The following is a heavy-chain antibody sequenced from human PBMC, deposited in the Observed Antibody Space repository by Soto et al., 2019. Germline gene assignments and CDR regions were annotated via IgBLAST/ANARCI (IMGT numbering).Heavy chain of an antibody. Sequence: ASVKVSCKASGYTFTSYAMHWVRQAPGQRLEWMGWINAGNGNRRYSQKFQGRVTITSDTSASTAYMELSSLRSEDTAVYYCARESLWFGELWSYFDYWGQGTLVTVSS. D-gene: IGHD3-10*01. CDR3: ARESLWFGELWSYFDY. CDR2: INAGNGNR. J-gene: IGHJ4*02. CDR1: GYTFTSYA. V-gene: IGHV1-3*01.